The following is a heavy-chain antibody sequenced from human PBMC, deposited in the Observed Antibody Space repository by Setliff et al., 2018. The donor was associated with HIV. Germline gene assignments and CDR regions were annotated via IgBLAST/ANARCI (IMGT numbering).Heavy chain of an antibody. CDR3: ASASGDYEPYQY. Sequence: GASVKVSCKASGGTLSIYTINWVRQAPGQGLEWMGGIIPIFGTPNFAPKFQGRVTITADESTKTAYMELTSLKSEDSAVYYCASASGDYEPYQYWGQGTLVTVSS. CDR1: GGTLSIYT. V-gene: IGHV1-69*13. J-gene: IGHJ1*01. CDR2: IIPIFGTP. D-gene: IGHD4-17*01.